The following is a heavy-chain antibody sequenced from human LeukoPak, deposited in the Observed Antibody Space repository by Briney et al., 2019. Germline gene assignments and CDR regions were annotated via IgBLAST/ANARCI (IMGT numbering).Heavy chain of an antibody. V-gene: IGHV1-2*02. D-gene: IGHD1-26*01. J-gene: IGHJ4*02. CDR3: ARDPVEQCIVGASYPRYFDY. Sequence: ASVKVSCKASRYTFTGYHMHRVRQAPGQGLEWMGWINPNSGGTNYAQKFQGRVTMTRDTSISTAYMELSRLRSDDTAVYSCARDPVEQCIVGASYPRYFDYWGQGTLVTVSS. CDR2: INPNSGGT. CDR1: RYTFTGYH.